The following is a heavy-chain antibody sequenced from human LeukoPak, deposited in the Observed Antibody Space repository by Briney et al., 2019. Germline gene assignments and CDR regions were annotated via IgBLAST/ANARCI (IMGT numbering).Heavy chain of an antibody. V-gene: IGHV3-48*01. CDR2: ISSSSSTI. CDR1: GFTFSSYS. D-gene: IGHD3-16*01. J-gene: IGHJ4*02. Sequence: PGGSLRLSCAASGFTFSSYSMNWVRQAPGKGLEWVSYISSSSSTIYYADSVKGRFTISRDNSKNTLYLQMNSLRAEDTAVYYCAKDWGWPLRNYWGQGTLVTVSS. CDR3: AKDWGWPLRNY.